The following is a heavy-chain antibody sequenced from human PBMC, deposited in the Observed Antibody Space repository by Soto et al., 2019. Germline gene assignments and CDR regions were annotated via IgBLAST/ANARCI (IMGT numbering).Heavy chain of an antibody. CDR2: ISGSGGST. CDR1: GLIFNSYA. J-gene: IGHJ4*02. CDR3: AMSAPSSSGRYQYYFDY. D-gene: IGHD3-22*01. V-gene: IGHV3-23*01. Sequence: GGSLRLSCAASGLIFNSYAMSWVRQAPGKGLEWVSSISGSGGSTFYADSVKGRFTISRDNSKNTLYLQMNSLRAEDTAVYYCAMSAPSSSGRYQYYFDYWGQGTLVTVSS.